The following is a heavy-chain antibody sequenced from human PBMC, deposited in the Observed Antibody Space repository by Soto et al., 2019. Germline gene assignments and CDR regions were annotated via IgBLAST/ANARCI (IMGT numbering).Heavy chain of an antibody. CDR1: GGSISSYY. D-gene: IGHD4-17*01. CDR3: ASAPDYGDRAEYFQH. Sequence: SETLSLTCTVSGGSISSYYWSWIRQPPGKGLEWIGYIYYSGSTNYNPSLKSRVTISVDTSKNQFSLKLSSVTAADTAVYYCASAPDYGDRAEYFQHWGQGTLVTVSS. CDR2: IYYSGST. J-gene: IGHJ1*01. V-gene: IGHV4-59*01.